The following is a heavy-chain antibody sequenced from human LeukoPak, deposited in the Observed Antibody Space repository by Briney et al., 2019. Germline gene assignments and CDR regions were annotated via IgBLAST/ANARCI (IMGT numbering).Heavy chain of an antibody. V-gene: IGHV1-69*05. Sequence: GASVKVSCKASGGTFSSYAISWVRQAPGQGLEWMGGIIPIFGTANYAQKFQGRVTMTRNASISTAYMELSSLRSEDTAVYYCARLEDMVAATASYYYGMDVWGQGTTVTVSS. J-gene: IGHJ6*02. CDR2: IIPIFGTA. CDR1: GGTFSSYA. D-gene: IGHD2-15*01. CDR3: ARLEDMVAATASYYYGMDV.